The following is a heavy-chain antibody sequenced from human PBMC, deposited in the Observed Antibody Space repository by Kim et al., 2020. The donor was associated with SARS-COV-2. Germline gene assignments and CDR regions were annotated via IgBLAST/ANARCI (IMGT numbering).Heavy chain of an antibody. V-gene: IGHV4-34*01. J-gene: IGHJ4*02. CDR3: ARLQQLVPYYFDY. D-gene: IGHD6-13*01. Sequence: YTPSLKSRVTISVDTSKNQFSLKLSSVTAADTAVYYCARLQQLVPYYFDYWGQGTLVTVSS.